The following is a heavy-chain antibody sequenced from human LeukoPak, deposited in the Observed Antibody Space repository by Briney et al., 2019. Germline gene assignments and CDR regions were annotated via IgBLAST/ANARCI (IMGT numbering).Heavy chain of an antibody. CDR1: GFTVSSNY. J-gene: IGHJ4*02. D-gene: IGHD3-10*01. CDR3: ARMSMVRGVINDY. CDR2: IYSGGST. Sequence: PGGSLRLSCAASGFTVSSNYMSWVRQAPGKGLEWVSVIYSGGSTYYADSVKGRFTISRDNYKNTLYLQMNSLRAEDTAVYYCARMSMVRGVINDYWGQGTLVTVSS. V-gene: IGHV3-53*01.